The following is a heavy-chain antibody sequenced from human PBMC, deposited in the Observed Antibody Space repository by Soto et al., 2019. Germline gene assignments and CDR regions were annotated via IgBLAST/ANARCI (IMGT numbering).Heavy chain of an antibody. Sequence: EVQLVNSGGGSVPPGGSLRLSCAASGFTFSSYGMNWVRQAPGKGLEWVSYISGDTKTTNYADSVKGRFTITRDNAKSSRYVLLKSLRDDDTAVCYCARGGAGRPDYWGQGTLVIVSS. V-gene: IGHV3-48*02. D-gene: IGHD6-13*01. CDR1: GFTFSSYG. CDR3: ARGGAGRPDY. CDR2: ISGDTKTT. J-gene: IGHJ4*02.